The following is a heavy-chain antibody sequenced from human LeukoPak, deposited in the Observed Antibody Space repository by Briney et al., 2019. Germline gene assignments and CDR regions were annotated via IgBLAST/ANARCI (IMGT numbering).Heavy chain of an antibody. J-gene: IGHJ4*02. CDR1: GFTFSTYL. Sequence: GGSLRLSCAASGFTFSTYLMNWVRQTPGKGLEWVSSISSSSDYIYYVDSVKGRFTISRDNAKNSLFLQMNSLRAEDTAVYFCARGNIKFDYWGRGTLVTVSS. CDR2: ISSSSDYI. CDR3: ARGNIKFDY. V-gene: IGHV3-21*01.